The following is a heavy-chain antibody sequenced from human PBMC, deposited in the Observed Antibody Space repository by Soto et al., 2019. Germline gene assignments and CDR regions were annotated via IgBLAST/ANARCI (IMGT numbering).Heavy chain of an antibody. CDR3: ARDRYFYDSRGYSSTLDS. Sequence: PSLTCTISVDSFSNHYWTWIRQSPGKGLEWIGYIFHSGITDYNPSVKSRVTISIDKSRNLFSLNLTSVTAADTAVYYCARDRYFYDSRGYSSTLDSWGQGTLVTVSS. CDR2: IFHSGIT. D-gene: IGHD3-22*01. CDR1: VDSFSNHY. J-gene: IGHJ5*01. V-gene: IGHV4-59*11.